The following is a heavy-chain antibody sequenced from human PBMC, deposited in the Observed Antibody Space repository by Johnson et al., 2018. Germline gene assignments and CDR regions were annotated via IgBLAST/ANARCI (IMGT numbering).Heavy chain of an antibody. CDR3: ATGAISGVIYREFFQH. V-gene: IGHV3-30*03. J-gene: IGHJ1*01. Sequence: QVQLVQSGGGVVQPGGSLRLSCSASGFSFSNHVMHWVRQAPGKGLEWVAVTSNDEGIKYYVDSVKGRFTISRDNSKGTLYLQMNSLRAEDTAVYYWATGAISGVIYREFFQHWGQGTLVTVSS. D-gene: IGHD3-10*01. CDR1: GFSFSNHV. CDR2: TSNDEGIK.